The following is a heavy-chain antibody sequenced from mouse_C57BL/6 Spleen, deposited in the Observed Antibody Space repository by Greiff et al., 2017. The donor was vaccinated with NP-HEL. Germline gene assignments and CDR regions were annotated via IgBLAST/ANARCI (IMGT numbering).Heavy chain of an antibody. J-gene: IGHJ3*01. D-gene: IGHD1-1*01. CDR1: GYTFTDYY. CDR2: INPNNGGT. CDR3: ARDYGSSFLAY. Sequence: VQLQQSGPELVKPGASVKISCKASGYTFTDYYMNWVKQSHGKSLEWIGDINPNNGGTSYNQKFKGKATLTVDKSSSTAYMELRSLTSEDSAVYYCARDYGSSFLAYWGQGTLVTVSA. V-gene: IGHV1-26*01.